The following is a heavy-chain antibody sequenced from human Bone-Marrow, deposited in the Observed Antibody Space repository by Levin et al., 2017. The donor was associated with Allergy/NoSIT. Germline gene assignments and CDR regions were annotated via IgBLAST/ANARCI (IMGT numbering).Heavy chain of an antibody. D-gene: IGHD5-24*01. Sequence: SGPTLVKPTQTLTLTCTFSGFSLSTSGVGVGWIRQPPGKALEWLALIYWNDDKRYSPSLKSRLTITKDTSKNQVVLTMTNMDPVDTATYYCAHRRGTRWLQPNYYFDYWGQGTLVTVSS. CDR2: IYWNDDK. CDR1: GFSLSTSGVG. V-gene: IGHV2-5*01. J-gene: IGHJ4*02. CDR3: AHRRGTRWLQPNYYFDY.